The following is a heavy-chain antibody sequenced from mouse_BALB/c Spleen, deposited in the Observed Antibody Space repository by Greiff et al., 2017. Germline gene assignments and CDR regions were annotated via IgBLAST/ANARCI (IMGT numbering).Heavy chain of an antibody. CDR3: ARQADYYGSPGGYAMDY. V-gene: IGHV5-6*01. D-gene: IGHD1-1*01. CDR2: ISSGGSYT. J-gene: IGHJ4*01. CDR1: GFTFSSYG. Sequence: EVNVVESGGDLVKPGGSLKLSCAASGFTFSSYGMSWVRQTPDKRLEWVATISSGGSYTYYPDSVKGRFTISRDNAKNTLYLQMSSLKSEDTAMYYCARQADYYGSPGGYAMDYWGQGTSVTVSS.